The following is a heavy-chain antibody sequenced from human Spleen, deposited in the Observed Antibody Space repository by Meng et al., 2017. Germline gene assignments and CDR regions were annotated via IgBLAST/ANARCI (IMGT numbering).Heavy chain of an antibody. Sequence: SETLSLTCTVSDYSITSGYYWGWIRQPPGKGLEWIGSIYHSGTTYYSPSLKSRVSISVDTSKNQFSLKLSSVTAADTAVYYCARLRGASEHFDSWGQGTLVTVSS. V-gene: IGHV4-38-2*02. CDR1: DYSITSGYY. J-gene: IGHJ4*02. D-gene: IGHD1-26*01. CDR2: IYHSGTT. CDR3: ARLRGASEHFDS.